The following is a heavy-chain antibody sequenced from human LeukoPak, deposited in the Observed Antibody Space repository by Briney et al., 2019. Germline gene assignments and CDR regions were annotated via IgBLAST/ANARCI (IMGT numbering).Heavy chain of an antibody. Sequence: ASVKVSCKASGGTFSSYAISWARQAPGQGLKWMGGIIPIFGTANYAQKFQGRVTITADESTSTAYMELTSLRSEDTAVYYCARGPEYYDILTGGYYFDYWGQGTLVTVSS. CDR1: GGTFSSYA. CDR2: IIPIFGTA. D-gene: IGHD3-9*01. J-gene: IGHJ4*02. V-gene: IGHV1-69*13. CDR3: ARGPEYYDILTGGYYFDY.